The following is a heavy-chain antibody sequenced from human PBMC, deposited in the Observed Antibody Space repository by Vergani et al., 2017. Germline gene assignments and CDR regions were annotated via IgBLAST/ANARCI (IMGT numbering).Heavy chain of an antibody. Sequence: QVQLVQSGAEVKKPGSSVKVSCKASRGTFSSYTISWVRQAPGQGLEWMGWISAYNGNTNYAQKLQGRVTMTTDTSTSTAYMELSSLRSEDTAVYYCARDDMGATVFDPWGQGTLVTVSS. J-gene: IGHJ5*02. V-gene: IGHV1-18*01. CDR1: RGTFSSYT. D-gene: IGHD1-26*01. CDR2: ISAYNGNT. CDR3: ARDDMGATVFDP.